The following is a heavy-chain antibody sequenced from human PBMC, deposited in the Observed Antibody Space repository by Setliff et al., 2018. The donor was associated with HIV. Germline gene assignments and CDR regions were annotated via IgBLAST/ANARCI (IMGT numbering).Heavy chain of an antibody. J-gene: IGHJ4*02. Sequence: PSETLSLTCAVYGGSFSGYYWSWIRQPPGKGLEWIGEINHSGSTNYNPSLKSRVTISVDMSKNQFSLKLSSVTAADTAVYYCARGQTSVTLQFDHWGQGTLVTVSS. CDR2: INHSGST. D-gene: IGHD4-17*01. CDR1: GGSFSGYY. CDR3: ARGQTSVTLQFDH. V-gene: IGHV4-34*01.